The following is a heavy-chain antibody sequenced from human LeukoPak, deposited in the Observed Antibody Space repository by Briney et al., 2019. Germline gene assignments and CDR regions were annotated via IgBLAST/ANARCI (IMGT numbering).Heavy chain of an antibody. CDR2: ISSSSSYI. J-gene: IGHJ4*02. D-gene: IGHD6-19*01. CDR1: GFTFSSYS. Sequence: GGSLRLSCAASGFTFSSYSMNWVRQAPGKGLEWVSSISSSSSYIYYADSVKGRFTISRDNARNSLYLQMNSLRAEDTAVYYCARDSVAGTDYWGQGTLVTVSS. CDR3: ARDSVAGTDY. V-gene: IGHV3-21*01.